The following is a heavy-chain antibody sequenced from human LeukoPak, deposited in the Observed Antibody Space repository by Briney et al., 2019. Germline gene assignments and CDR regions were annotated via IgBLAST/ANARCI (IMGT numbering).Heavy chain of an antibody. V-gene: IGHV3-43*01. D-gene: IGHD3-3*02. CDR3: AKDISKRGLAIADH. CDR1: GFTFNDYS. J-gene: IGHJ5*02. Sequence: GGSLRLSCVASGFTFNDYSMHWVRQPPGKGLEWASLLSWDGGSRYYADSVRGRFTISKDNSKNSLYLQMNSLTTEDTALYYCAKDISKRGLAIADHWGQGTLVTVSS. CDR2: LSWDGGSR.